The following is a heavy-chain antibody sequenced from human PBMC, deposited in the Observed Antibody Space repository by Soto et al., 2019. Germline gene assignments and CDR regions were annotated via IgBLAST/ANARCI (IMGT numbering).Heavy chain of an antibody. Sequence: WTWICQHPGKGLEWIGYIYYTGTTYYNPSLKSRPTISVDTSENHFSLELTSVTAADTAIYFCASGHDAYKVRYWGQGTLVTVSS. CDR3: ASGHDAYKVRY. J-gene: IGHJ4*02. CDR2: IYYTGTT. D-gene: IGHD1-1*01. V-gene: IGHV4-31*02.